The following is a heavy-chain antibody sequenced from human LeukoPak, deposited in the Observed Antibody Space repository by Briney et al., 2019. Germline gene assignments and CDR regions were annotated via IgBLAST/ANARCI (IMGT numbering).Heavy chain of an antibody. D-gene: IGHD3-10*01. CDR2: INHRGST. CDR3: AKSLYGSGSYYNWYDP. Sequence: SETLSLTCAVYGGSFSGYYWSWIRQPPGKGLEWIGEINHRGSTNYNPSLKRRVTMSLDTSKNQFSLKRSSVTAADTAVYYWAKSLYGSGSYYNWYDPWGQGTLVTVSS. CDR1: GGSFSGYY. V-gene: IGHV4-34*01. J-gene: IGHJ5*02.